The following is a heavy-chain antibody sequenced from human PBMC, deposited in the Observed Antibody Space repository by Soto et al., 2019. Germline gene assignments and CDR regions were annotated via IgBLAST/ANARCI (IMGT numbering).Heavy chain of an antibody. V-gene: IGHV1-2*04. CDR2: INPNSGGT. CDR1: GYTFTGYY. J-gene: IGHJ6*02. D-gene: IGHD2-2*01. CDR3: ARGGVPVVPAAPGYYYYGMDV. Sequence: SVKVSCKASGYTFTGYYMHWVRQAPGQGLEWMGWINPNSGGTNYAQKFQGWVTMTRDTSISTAYMELSRLRSDDTAVYYCARGGVPVVPAAPGYYYYGMDVWGQGTTVTVSS.